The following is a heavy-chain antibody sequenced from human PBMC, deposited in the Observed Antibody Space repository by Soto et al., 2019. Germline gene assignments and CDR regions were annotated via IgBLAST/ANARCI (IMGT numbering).Heavy chain of an antibody. CDR1: GYSFTIYW. D-gene: IGHD6-13*01. Sequence: PGESLKISCNGSGYSFTIYWIGWVRQMPGKGLEWMGIIYPGDSDTRYSPSFQGQVTISADKSISTAYLQWSSLKASDTAMYYCARRRQPPDYGMDVWGQGTTVTVSS. J-gene: IGHJ6*02. CDR3: ARRRQPPDYGMDV. V-gene: IGHV5-51*01. CDR2: IYPGDSDT.